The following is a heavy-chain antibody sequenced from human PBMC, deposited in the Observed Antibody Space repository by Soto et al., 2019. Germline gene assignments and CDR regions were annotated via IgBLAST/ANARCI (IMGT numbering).Heavy chain of an antibody. D-gene: IGHD6-19*01. CDR2: IYYSGST. CDR3: ARVLSSGWPHYYYYYGMDV. CDR1: GGSISSYY. V-gene: IGHV4-59*01. Sequence: QVQLQESGPGLVKPSETLSLTCTVSGGSISSYYWSWIRQPPGKGLEWIGYIYYSGSTNYNPSRKSRVTISVDTSKNQFSLKLSSVTAADTAVYYCARVLSSGWPHYYYYYGMDVWGQGTTVTVSS. J-gene: IGHJ6*02.